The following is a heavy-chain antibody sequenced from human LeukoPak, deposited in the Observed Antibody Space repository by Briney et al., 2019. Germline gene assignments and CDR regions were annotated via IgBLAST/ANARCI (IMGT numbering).Heavy chain of an antibody. CDR3: AKGFSGGFVDYFDS. CDR2: ISGSGGSS. J-gene: IGHJ4*02. CDR1: GFTFTDYA. V-gene: IGHV3-23*01. Sequence: PGGSLRLSCVASGFTFTDYAMSWVRQAPGKGPEWVSSISGSGGSSYYADSVKGRFTISRDNSKNTLGVQMNSLRAEDTAVYYCAKGFSGGFVDYFDSWGQGAVVTVSS. D-gene: IGHD1-26*01.